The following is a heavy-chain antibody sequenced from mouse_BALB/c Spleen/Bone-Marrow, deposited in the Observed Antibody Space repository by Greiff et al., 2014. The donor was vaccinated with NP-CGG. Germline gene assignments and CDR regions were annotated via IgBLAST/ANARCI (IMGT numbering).Heavy chain of an antibody. V-gene: IGHV5-6-3*01. CDR1: EFTFGNYT. CDR3: VRVAYYNVYFDY. CDR2: INSNGGST. Sequence: EVKVVESGGGLVLPGGSLKLSCAASEFTFGNYTMSWVRQTPDKRLELVATINSNGGSTYYPDSVKGRFTISRDNARNTLYLQMSSLKSEDTAMYYCVRVAYYNVYFDYWGQGTTLTVSS. D-gene: IGHD2-12*01. J-gene: IGHJ2*01.